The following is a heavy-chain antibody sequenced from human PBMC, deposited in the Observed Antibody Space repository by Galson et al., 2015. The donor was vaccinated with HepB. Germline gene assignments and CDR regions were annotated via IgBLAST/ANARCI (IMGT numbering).Heavy chain of an antibody. Sequence: SVTVSCKASGSTFTSYSMHWVRQAPGQGLEWMGIINPSGGSTSYAQKFQGRVTMTRDTSTSTVYMELSSLRSEDTAVYYCARDSGADYYGSGSFSMDVWGQGTTVTVSS. CDR1: GSTFTSYS. J-gene: IGHJ6*02. CDR3: ARDSGADYYGSGSFSMDV. D-gene: IGHD3-10*01. V-gene: IGHV1-46*01. CDR2: INPSGGST.